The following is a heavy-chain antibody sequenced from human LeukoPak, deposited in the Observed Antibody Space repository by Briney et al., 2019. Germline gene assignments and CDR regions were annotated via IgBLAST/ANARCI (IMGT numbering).Heavy chain of an antibody. V-gene: IGHV4-59*01. Sequence: SETLSLTCTVSGGPISSYYWSWIRQPPGKGLEWIGYIYYSGSTNYNPSLKSRVTISVDTSKNQFSLKLSSVTAADTAVYYCAEGDYYDSSGYFVWGQGTLVTVSS. J-gene: IGHJ4*02. D-gene: IGHD3-22*01. CDR3: AEGDYYDSSGYFV. CDR2: IYYSGST. CDR1: GGPISSYY.